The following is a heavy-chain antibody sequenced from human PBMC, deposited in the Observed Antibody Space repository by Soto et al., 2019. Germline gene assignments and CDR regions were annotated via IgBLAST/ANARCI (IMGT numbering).Heavy chain of an antibody. V-gene: IGHV1-69*01. J-gene: IGHJ4*02. D-gene: IGHD1-26*01. CDR3: AREGGRHAGGIDY. CDR1: GGTFSSYS. Sequence: QVQLVQSGAEVKKPGSSVKVSCKASGGTFSSYSINWVRQAPGQGLEWMGEIIPIFGTANYAQKFQGRVTITADESTSAAYMGLSSLISEGTAVYYCAREGGRHAGGIDYWGQGNLVTVSS. CDR2: IIPIFGTA.